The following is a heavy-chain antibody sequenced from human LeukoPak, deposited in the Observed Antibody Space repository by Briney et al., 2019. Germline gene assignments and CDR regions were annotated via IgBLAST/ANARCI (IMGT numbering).Heavy chain of an antibody. J-gene: IGHJ2*01. CDR2: IYYSGST. CDR1: GGSISSSSHY. V-gene: IGHV4-39*07. CDR3: ARRLRYSPYWYFDL. D-gene: IGHD3-9*01. Sequence: SETLSLTCTVSGGSISSSSHYWGWIRQPPGKGLEWIGSIYYSGSTYYNPSLKSRVTISVDTSKNQFSLKLSSVTAADTAVYYCARRLRYSPYWYFDLWGRGTLVTVSS.